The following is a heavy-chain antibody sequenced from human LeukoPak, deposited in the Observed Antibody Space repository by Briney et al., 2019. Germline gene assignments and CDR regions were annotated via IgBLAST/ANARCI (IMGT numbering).Heavy chain of an antibody. CDR2: ISSSSSSI. Sequence: QPGRSLRLSCAASGFTFSSYSTNWVRQAPGRGLEWLSYISSSSSSIYYADSVNGRFTISRDNAKNSLFLQMNSLRDEDTAVYYCASSVAWLRTPFDYWGQGTLVTVSS. CDR3: ASSVAWLRTPFDY. V-gene: IGHV3-48*02. D-gene: IGHD5-12*01. CDR1: GFTFSSYS. J-gene: IGHJ4*02.